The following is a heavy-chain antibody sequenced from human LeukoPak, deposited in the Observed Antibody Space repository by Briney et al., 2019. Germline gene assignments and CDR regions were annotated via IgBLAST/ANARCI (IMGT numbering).Heavy chain of an antibody. D-gene: IGHD2/OR15-2a*01. V-gene: IGHV3-7*03. J-gene: IGHJ6*02. Sequence: GGSLRLSCAASGFTFSNYWMGWARQAPGMGLEWVSNIEYDQSEKYYVGSVKGRFTVSRDNAKNSLYLQMDSLRAEDTAVYYCARLRVSSTYGMDVWGQGTTVTVSS. CDR3: ARLRVSSTYGMDV. CDR2: IEYDQSEK. CDR1: GFTFSNYW.